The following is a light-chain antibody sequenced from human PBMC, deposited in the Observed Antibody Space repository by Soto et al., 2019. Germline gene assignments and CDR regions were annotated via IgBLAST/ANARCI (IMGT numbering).Light chain of an antibody. CDR2: LGS. Sequence: EIVLTQSPLSLPVTPGEPASISCRSSQSLLYSNGYNYLVWYLQRPGQSPQLLIYLGSNRASGVPDRFSGSGSGTDFTLKISRVEAEDVGVYYCMQALQTPLTFGGGTMVEIK. V-gene: IGKV2-28*01. CDR1: QSLLYSNGYNY. CDR3: MQALQTPLT. J-gene: IGKJ4*01.